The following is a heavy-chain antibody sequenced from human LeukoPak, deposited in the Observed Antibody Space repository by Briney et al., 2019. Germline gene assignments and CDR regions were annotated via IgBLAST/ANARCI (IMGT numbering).Heavy chain of an antibody. D-gene: IGHD5-12*01. Sequence: EGSLRLSCAASGFTFSSYGMHWVRQAPGKGLEWVAVISYDGSNEYYADSVKGRFTISRDNSKNTLYLQMNSLRAEDTAVYYCAKDLKQWLRSPFDYWGQGTLATVSS. CDR1: GFTFSSYG. V-gene: IGHV3-30*18. CDR2: ISYDGSNE. J-gene: IGHJ4*02. CDR3: AKDLKQWLRSPFDY.